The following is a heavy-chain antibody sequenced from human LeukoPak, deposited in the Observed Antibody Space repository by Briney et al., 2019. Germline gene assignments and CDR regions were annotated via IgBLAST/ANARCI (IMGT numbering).Heavy chain of an antibody. J-gene: IGHJ6*02. CDR2: ISGSGSFK. CDR1: GFTFSTYS. V-gene: IGHV3-21*01. D-gene: IGHD4-17*01. Sequence: GGSLRLSCAASGFTFSTYSMNWVRHAPGKGLEWVSSISGSGSFKFYTDPVKGRFTISRDNVKRSLYLQLSSLRAEDTAVYYCARDYYGDYYQSGYGMDVWGQGTTVTVSS. CDR3: ARDYYGDYYQSGYGMDV.